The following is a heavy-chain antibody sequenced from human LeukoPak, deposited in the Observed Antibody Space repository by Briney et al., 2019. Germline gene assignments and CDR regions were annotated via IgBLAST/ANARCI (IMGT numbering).Heavy chain of an antibody. Sequence: GGSLRLSCAASGFTFSSYGMHWVRQAPGKGLEWVAFIRYDGSNKYYADSVKGRFTISRDNSKNTLYPQMDSPRAEDTAVYYCAKRGRAYCGGDCYYPPNNYYMDVWGKGTTVTVSS. V-gene: IGHV3-30*02. CDR3: AKRGRAYCGGDCYYPPNNYYMDV. CDR1: GFTFSSYG. J-gene: IGHJ6*03. CDR2: IRYDGSNK. D-gene: IGHD2-21*01.